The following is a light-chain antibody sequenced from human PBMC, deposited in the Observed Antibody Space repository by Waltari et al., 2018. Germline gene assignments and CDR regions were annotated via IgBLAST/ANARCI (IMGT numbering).Light chain of an antibody. Sequence: DIVMTQSPRFLPVTPGEPASISCRSSQSLLHSSGYTFLDWYLQKPGQSPQLLIYLVSNRASGVPDRFRGSGSGTDFTLKISRVEAEDVGVYYCMQARQTPWTFGQGTKVEIK. CDR3: MQARQTPWT. J-gene: IGKJ1*01. CDR1: QSLLHSSGYTF. V-gene: IGKV2-28*01. CDR2: LVS.